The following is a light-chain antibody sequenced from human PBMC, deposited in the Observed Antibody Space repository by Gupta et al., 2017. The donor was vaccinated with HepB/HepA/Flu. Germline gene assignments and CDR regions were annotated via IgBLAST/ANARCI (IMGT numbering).Light chain of an antibody. CDR2: WAT. J-gene: IGKJ4*01. CDR1: QSVLYSSNNKNY. V-gene: IGKV4-1*01. CDR3: QQYDSTPLT. Sequence: DIVMTQSPDSLAVSLGERATINCKSSQSVLYSSNNKNYLAWYQQKPGQPPKLLIYWATTRESGVPDRFSGSGSGTDFTLIISSLQAEDVAVYYCQQYDSTPLTFGGGTKVEIK.